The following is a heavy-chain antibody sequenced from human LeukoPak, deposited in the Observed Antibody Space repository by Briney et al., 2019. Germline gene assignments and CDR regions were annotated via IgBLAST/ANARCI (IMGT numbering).Heavy chain of an antibody. CDR3: AKTARDTRKNWFDP. Sequence: GSLILSCAASGFPFSSYGMHWVRQAPGKGLEWVAVISYDGSNKYYADSVKGRFTISRDNSKNTLYLQMNSLRAEDTAVYYCAKTARDTRKNWFDPWGQGTLVTVSS. CDR2: ISYDGSNK. J-gene: IGHJ5*02. V-gene: IGHV3-30*18. CDR1: GFPFSSYG. D-gene: IGHD5-24*01.